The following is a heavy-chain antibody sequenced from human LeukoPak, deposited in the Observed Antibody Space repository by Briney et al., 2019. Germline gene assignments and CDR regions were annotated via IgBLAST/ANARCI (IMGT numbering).Heavy chain of an antibody. V-gene: IGHV1-69*04. CDR2: IIPILGIA. CDR3: ARDSIAYCGGDCYSAEYFQH. J-gene: IGHJ1*01. Sequence: SVKVSCKASGGTFSSYAISWVRQAPGQGLEWMGRIIPILGIANYAQKFQGRVTITADKSTSTAYMELSSLRSEDTAVYHCARDSIAYCGGDCYSAEYFQHWGQGTLVTVSS. D-gene: IGHD2-21*02. CDR1: GGTFSSYA.